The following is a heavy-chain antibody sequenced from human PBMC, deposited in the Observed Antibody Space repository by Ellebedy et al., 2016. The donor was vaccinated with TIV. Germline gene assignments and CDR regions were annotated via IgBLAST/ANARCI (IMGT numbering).Heavy chain of an antibody. V-gene: IGHV3-48*04. CDR3: VRDLDADYIHDAFDM. CDR2: ISGSGSLT. Sequence: GGSLRLSCAASGFSISSHRMNWVRQAPGKGLEWLSHISGSGSLTYYADSVKGRFAISRDNAKNTLYLQMNSLRAEDTAVYYCVRDLDADYIHDAFDMWGQGTVVTVSS. CDR1: GFSISSHR. D-gene: IGHD4-17*01. J-gene: IGHJ3*02.